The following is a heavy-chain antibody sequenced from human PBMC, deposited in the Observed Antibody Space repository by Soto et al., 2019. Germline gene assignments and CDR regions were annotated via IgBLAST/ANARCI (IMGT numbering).Heavy chain of an antibody. D-gene: IGHD2-2*01. V-gene: IGHV1-18*01. CDR1: VYSFTNYD. J-gene: IGHJ4*02. CDR3: ARYCSSTSCDHYFDY. Sequence: AXSVKVSCKASVYSFTNYDISWVRQAPGQGLEWMGWISPYNGDTNYAQKLQGRVTMTTDTSTSTAYMELRSLRSDDTAVYYCARYCSSTSCDHYFDYWGQGTLVTVSS. CDR2: ISPYNGDT.